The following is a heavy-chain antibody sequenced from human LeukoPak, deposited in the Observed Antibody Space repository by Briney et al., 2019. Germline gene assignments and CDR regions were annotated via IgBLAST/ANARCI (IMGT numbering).Heavy chain of an antibody. Sequence: GGSLRLSCAASGFTFSSYSMNWVRQAPGKGLEWVSSISSSSSYIYYADSVKGRFTISRDNAKNSLYPQMNSLRAEDTAVYYCARSYSSSWTVDYWGQGTLVTVSS. CDR2: ISSSSSYI. CDR1: GFTFSSYS. CDR3: ARSYSSSWTVDY. V-gene: IGHV3-21*01. J-gene: IGHJ4*02. D-gene: IGHD6-13*01.